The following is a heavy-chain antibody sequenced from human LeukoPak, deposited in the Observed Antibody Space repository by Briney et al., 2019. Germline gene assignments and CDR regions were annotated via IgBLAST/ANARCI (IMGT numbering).Heavy chain of an antibody. V-gene: IGHV3-20*01. CDR3: ARTPLGSGSYDY. CDR1: GFTFDDYG. J-gene: IGHJ4*02. D-gene: IGHD3-10*01. Sequence: GGSLRLSCAASGFTFDDYGMSWVRQAPGKGLDWVSGINWNGGSTGYADSVKGRFTISRDNAKNSLYLQMNSLRAEDTALYHCARTPLGSGSYDYWGQGTLVTVSS. CDR2: INWNGGST.